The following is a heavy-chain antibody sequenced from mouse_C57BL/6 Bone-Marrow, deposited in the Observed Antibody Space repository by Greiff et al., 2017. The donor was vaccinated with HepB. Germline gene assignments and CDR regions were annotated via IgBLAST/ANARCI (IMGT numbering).Heavy chain of an antibody. D-gene: IGHD2-3*01. CDR1: GYTFTDYE. CDR2: IDPETGGT. J-gene: IGHJ3*01. V-gene: IGHV1-15*01. CDR3: TRGWLLRFAY. Sequence: VQLMESGAELVRPGASVTLSCKASGYTFTDYEMHWVKQTPVHGLEWIGAIDPETGGTAYNQKFKGKAILTADKSSSTAYMELRSLTSEDSAVYYCTRGWLLRFAYWGQGTLVTVSA.